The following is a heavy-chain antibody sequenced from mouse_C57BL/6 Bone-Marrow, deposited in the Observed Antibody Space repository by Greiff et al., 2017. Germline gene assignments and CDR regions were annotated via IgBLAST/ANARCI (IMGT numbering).Heavy chain of an antibody. D-gene: IGHD2-5*01. J-gene: IGHJ2*01. CDR2: ISDGGSYT. V-gene: IGHV5-4*03. CDR1: GFTFSSYA. CDR3: ARGRYSNFYFDY. Sequence: EVKLVESGGGLVKPGGSLKLSCAASGFTFSSYALSWVRQTPEKRLEWVATISDGGSYTYYPDNVKGRFTISRDNAKNDLYLQISHLKSEDTAMYYCARGRYSNFYFDYWGQGTTLTVSS.